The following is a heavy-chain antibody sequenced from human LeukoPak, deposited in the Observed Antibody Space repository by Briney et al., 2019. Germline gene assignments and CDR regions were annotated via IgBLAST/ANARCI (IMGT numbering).Heavy chain of an antibody. D-gene: IGHD3-16*01. Sequence: GGSLRLSCAASGFTLSRHAMRGVRQAPGGGVEGGSGISGGGGSTYYADSVKGRFSSSRDNSKNTLYLQMNSLRAEDTAVYFCANAYSTAWKGFDSWGQGTLVTVSS. J-gene: IGHJ4*02. CDR3: ANAYSTAWKGFDS. V-gene: IGHV3-23*01. CDR2: ISGGGGST. CDR1: GFTLSRHA.